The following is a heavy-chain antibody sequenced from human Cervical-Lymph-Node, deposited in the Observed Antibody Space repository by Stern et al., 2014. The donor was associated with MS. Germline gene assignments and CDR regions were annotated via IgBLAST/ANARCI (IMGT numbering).Heavy chain of an antibody. V-gene: IGHV4-59*11. J-gene: IGHJ5*02. CDR2: IYYSGAT. Sequence: QVQLQESGPGLLRPSETLSLTCTVSGASIDHHFWSWIRQPPGKGLEWIGYIYYSGATNYNASLKGRVAISIDTSRTQFSLRLSSVTVADTAVYYCARATDLWGQGTLVAVSS. CDR3: ARATDL. CDR1: GASIDHHF.